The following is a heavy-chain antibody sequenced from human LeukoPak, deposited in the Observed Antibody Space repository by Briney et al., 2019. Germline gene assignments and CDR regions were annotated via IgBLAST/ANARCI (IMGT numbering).Heavy chain of an antibody. J-gene: IGHJ4*02. Sequence: GGSLRLSCAASGSTFSSYGMHWVRQAPGKGLGWVTFIGYDGNKKYYADSVKGRFTISRDNSKNTMYLQITSLRGEDTAVYYCAKYDAGLPAARDYFDYWGRGTLVTVSS. CDR3: AKYDAGLPAARDYFDY. CDR2: IGYDGNKK. D-gene: IGHD2-2*01. V-gene: IGHV3-30*02. CDR1: GSTFSSYG.